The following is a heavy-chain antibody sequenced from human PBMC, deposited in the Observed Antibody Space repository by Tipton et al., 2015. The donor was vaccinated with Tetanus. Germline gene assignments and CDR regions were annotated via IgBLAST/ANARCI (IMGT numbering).Heavy chain of an antibody. CDR1: GGSISSYY. D-gene: IGHD4-17*01. CDR2: IYYSGST. Sequence: TLSLTCTVSGGSISSYYWSWIRQPPGKGLEWIGYIYYSGSTNYNPSLKSRLTISADTSKTQFSLTLTSVTAADTAIYYCVRDFGDARTDYWGQGTLVTVSS. CDR3: VRDFGDARTDY. V-gene: IGHV4-59*08. J-gene: IGHJ4*02.